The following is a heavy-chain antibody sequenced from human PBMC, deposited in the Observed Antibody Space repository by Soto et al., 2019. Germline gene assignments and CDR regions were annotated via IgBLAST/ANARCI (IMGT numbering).Heavy chain of an antibody. V-gene: IGHV1-18*01. CDR3: AVAPTQTPHLSPGITMVRGGFDY. CDR1: GYTFTSYA. D-gene: IGHD3-10*01. CDR2: ISAYNGNT. Sequence: GASVKVSCKASGYTFTSYAMHWVRQAPGQRLEWMGWISAYNGNTNYAQKLQGRVTMTADTSTSTAYMELRSLRSDDTAVYYCAVAPTQTPHLSPGITMVRGGFDYWGQGTLVTVSS. J-gene: IGHJ4*02.